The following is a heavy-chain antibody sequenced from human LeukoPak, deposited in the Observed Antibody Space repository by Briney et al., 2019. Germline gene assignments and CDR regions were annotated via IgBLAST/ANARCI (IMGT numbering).Heavy chain of an antibody. J-gene: IGHJ4*02. CDR2: INHSGST. Sequence: SETLSLTCTVSGVSIGSSSYYWSWIRQPPGKGLEWIGEINHSGSTNYNPSLKSRVTISVDTSKNQFSLKLSSVTAADTAVYYCARGGYSNHGGIDYWGQGTPVTVSS. V-gene: IGHV4-39*07. CDR1: GVSIGSSSYY. D-gene: IGHD6-13*01. CDR3: ARGGYSNHGGIDY.